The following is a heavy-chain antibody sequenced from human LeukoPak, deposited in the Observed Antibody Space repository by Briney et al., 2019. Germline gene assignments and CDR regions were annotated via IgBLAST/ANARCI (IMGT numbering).Heavy chain of an antibody. CDR3: ARSAYYDY. V-gene: IGHV3-53*01. J-gene: IGHJ4*02. CDR2: IYSGGST. D-gene: IGHD3-3*01. CDR1: GFIFSNYA. Sequence: PGGSLRLSCAASGFIFSNYAMSWVRQAPGKGLEWVSVIYSGGSTYYADSVKGRFTISRDNFKNTLYLQMNSLRAEDTAVYYCARSAYYDYWGQGALVTVSS.